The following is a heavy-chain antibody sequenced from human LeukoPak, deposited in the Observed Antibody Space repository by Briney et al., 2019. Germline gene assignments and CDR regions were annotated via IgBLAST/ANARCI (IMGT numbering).Heavy chain of an antibody. D-gene: IGHD3-3*01. J-gene: IGHJ4*02. CDR2: ISYDGSNK. Sequence: GGSLRLSCAASGFTFSSYGMHWVRQAPGKGLEWVAVISYDGSNKYYADSVKGRFTISRDNSKNTLYLQMNSLRAEDTAVYYCAKAYYDFWSGSYNSYFDYWGQGTLVTVSS. CDR3: AKAYYDFWSGSYNSYFDY. CDR1: GFTFSSYG. V-gene: IGHV3-30*18.